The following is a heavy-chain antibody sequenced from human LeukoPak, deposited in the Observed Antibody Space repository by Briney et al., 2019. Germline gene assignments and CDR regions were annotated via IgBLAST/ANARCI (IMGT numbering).Heavy chain of an antibody. J-gene: IGHJ4*02. CDR2: IYYSGST. CDR1: GGSISSYY. V-gene: IGHV4-59*01. Sequence: KPSETLSFTCTVSGGSISSYYWSWIRQPPGKGLEWIGYIYYSGSTNYNPSLKSRVTISLDTSKNQFSLRLSSVTAADTAVYYCARESLESSLHYWGQGTLVTVSS. D-gene: IGHD3-3*01. CDR3: ARESLESSLHY.